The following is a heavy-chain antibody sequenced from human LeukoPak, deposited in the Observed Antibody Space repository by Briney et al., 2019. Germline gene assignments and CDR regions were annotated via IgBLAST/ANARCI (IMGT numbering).Heavy chain of an antibody. D-gene: IGHD1-26*01. J-gene: IGHJ6*02. CDR2: IIPIFGTA. CDR3: ARVSLGSNGSQHYYYYGMDV. Sequence: SVKVSCKASGGTFSSYAISWVRQAPGQGLEWMGGIIPIFGTANYAQKFQGRVTITADESTSTAYMELSSLRSEDTAVYYCARVSLGSNGSQHYYYYGMDVWGQGATVTVSS. CDR1: GGTFSSYA. V-gene: IGHV1-69*13.